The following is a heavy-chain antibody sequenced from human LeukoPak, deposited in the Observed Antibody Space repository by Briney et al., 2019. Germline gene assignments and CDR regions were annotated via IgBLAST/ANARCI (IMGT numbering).Heavy chain of an antibody. CDR2: VYSGGNT. Sequence: PGGSLRLSCTASGFAVSDNYMAWVRQAPGKGLEWVSVVYSGGNTYYADSAEGRFTISRDNSKDTLYLQMNSLRVEDTAVYYCAKDLETHDTSACWGQGTLVTVSS. CDR3: AKDLETHDTSAC. V-gene: IGHV3-53*01. D-gene: IGHD3-22*01. CDR1: GFAVSDNY. J-gene: IGHJ4*02.